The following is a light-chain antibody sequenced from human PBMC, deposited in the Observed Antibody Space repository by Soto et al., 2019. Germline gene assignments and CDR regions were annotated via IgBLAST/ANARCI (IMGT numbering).Light chain of an antibody. CDR2: EVN. CDR3: SSYAGSSNV. CDR1: SSDVGGYNY. Sequence: QSVLTQPPSAAGSPGHSVAISCTGTSSDVGGYNYVSWYQQRPGKAPKLMIYEVNKRPSGVPDRFSGSKSGNTASLTVSGLQAEDEADYYCSSYAGSSNVFGTGTKVTVL. V-gene: IGLV2-8*01. J-gene: IGLJ1*01.